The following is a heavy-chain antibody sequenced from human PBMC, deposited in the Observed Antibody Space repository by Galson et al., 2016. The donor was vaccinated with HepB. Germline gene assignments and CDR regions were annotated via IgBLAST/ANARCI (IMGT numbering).Heavy chain of an antibody. Sequence: SLRLSCAASGFTFSSYSMIWVRQAPGKGPEWVSSITRSSGHKYYADSVKGRFAISRDNANNSLYLQMNSLRVEDTAIYYCVGELFFGDLWDDYWGQGTLVTVSS. D-gene: IGHD3-10*01. CDR3: VGELFFGDLWDDY. CDR1: GFTFSSYS. J-gene: IGHJ4*02. CDR2: ITRSSGHK. V-gene: IGHV3-21*06.